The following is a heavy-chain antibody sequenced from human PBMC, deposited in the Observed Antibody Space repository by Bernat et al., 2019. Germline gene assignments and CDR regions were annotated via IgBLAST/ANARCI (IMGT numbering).Heavy chain of an antibody. V-gene: IGHV5-10-1*03. D-gene: IGHD3-3*01. CDR1: GYSFTSYW. CDR3: ARHGRAWDTIFGVVNTYYYYYYMDV. J-gene: IGHJ6*03. Sequence: EVQLVQSGAEVKKPGESLRISCKGSGYSFTSYWISWVRQMPGKGLEWMGRIDPSDSYTNYSPSFQGHVTISADKSISTAYLQWSSLKASDTAMYYCARHGRAWDTIFGVVNTYYYYYYMDVWGQGTTVTVSS. CDR2: IDPSDSYT.